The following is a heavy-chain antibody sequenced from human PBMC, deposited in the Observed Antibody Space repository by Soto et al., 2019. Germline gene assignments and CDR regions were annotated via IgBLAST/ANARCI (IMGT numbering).Heavy chain of an antibody. D-gene: IGHD1-26*01. Sequence: EVQLVESGGGLVQPGVSQRLSCEASGFTFSNFAMSWVRQGPGQGLEWVSTVGDGGGRTYYADSVKGRFTISRDNSKNTLCLQMNSWRAEDTAVYYCARKGIVGGWDHDACDIWGQGSMVSVSS. J-gene: IGHJ3*02. CDR2: VGDGGGRT. CDR1: GFTFSNFA. CDR3: ARKGIVGGWDHDACDI. V-gene: IGHV3-23*04.